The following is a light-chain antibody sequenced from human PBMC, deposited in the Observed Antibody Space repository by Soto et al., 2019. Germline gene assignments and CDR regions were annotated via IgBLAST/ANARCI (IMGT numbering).Light chain of an antibody. J-gene: IGKJ4*01. V-gene: IGKV4-1*01. CDR3: QQYYTTPLT. Sequence: DIGMTQSPDSLAVSLGERATINCKSSQSLLYSSNNKNYLAWYQQKPGQPPKLLINWASTRESGVPDRFGGSGSGTDFTLTISSLQAEDVAVYYCQQYYTTPLTFGGGTKVDIK. CDR2: WAS. CDR1: QSLLYSSNNKNY.